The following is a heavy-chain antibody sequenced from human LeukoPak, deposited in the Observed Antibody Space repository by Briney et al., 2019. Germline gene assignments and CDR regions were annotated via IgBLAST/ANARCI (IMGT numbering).Heavy chain of an antibody. D-gene: IGHD6-13*01. V-gene: IGHV3-21*04. CDR2: ISSTSSFI. J-gene: IGHJ4*02. CDR1: GFTFSSYS. CDR3: TKDLAAAGTGFDY. Sequence: GGSLRLSCAASGFTFSSYSINCVRQAPGKGLEWVSCISSTSSFIYYADSVKGRFTISRDNAKNSLYLQMNSLRAEDTALYYCTKDLAAAGTGFDYWGQGTLVTVSS.